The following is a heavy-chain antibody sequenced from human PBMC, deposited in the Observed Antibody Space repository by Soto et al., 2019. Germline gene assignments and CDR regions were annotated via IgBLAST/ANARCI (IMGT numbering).Heavy chain of an antibody. V-gene: IGHV3-30-3*01. J-gene: IGHJ3*02. CDR1: GFTFISYA. CDR2: ISYDGSNK. Sequence: GGSLRLSCAASGFTFISYAMHWVRQAPGKGLEWVAVISYDGSNKYYADSVKGRFTISRDNSKNTLYLQMNSLRAEDTAVYYCARVSGGYDSAFDIWGQGTMVTVSS. D-gene: IGHD5-12*01. CDR3: ARVSGGYDSAFDI.